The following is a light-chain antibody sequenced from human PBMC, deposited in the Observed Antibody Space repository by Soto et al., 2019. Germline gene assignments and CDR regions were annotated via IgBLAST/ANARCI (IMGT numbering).Light chain of an antibody. Sequence: EIVMTQSPGTLSVSPGERATLSCRASQSVSSNLAWYQQKPGQAPTLLIFDASTGATGIPARFSGSESGTEFTLTISSLQSEDFAVYYCQQYNNWPPLTFGGGTKVEIK. CDR1: QSVSSN. CDR3: QQYNNWPPLT. J-gene: IGKJ4*01. V-gene: IGKV3-15*01. CDR2: DAS.